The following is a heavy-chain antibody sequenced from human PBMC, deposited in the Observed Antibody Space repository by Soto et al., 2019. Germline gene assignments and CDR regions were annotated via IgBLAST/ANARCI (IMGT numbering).Heavy chain of an antibody. D-gene: IGHD6-19*01. CDR2: ISYDGSNK. Sequence: VGSLRLSCAASGFTFSSYAMHWVRQAPGKGLEWVAVISYDGSNKYYADSVKGRFTISRDNSKNTLYLQMNSLRAEDTAVYYCARDEDSSGWYFRSNWFDPWGQGTLVTVSS. J-gene: IGHJ5*02. V-gene: IGHV3-30-3*01. CDR1: GFTFSSYA. CDR3: ARDEDSSGWYFRSNWFDP.